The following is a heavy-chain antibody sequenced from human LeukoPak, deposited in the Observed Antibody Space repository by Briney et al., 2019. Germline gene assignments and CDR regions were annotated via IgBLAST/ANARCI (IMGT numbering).Heavy chain of an antibody. D-gene: IGHD2/OR15-2a*01. CDR1: GFTFSTYK. V-gene: IGHV3-48*03. Sequence: GGSLRLSCAASGFTFSTYKLNWVPQAPGKGLEWVSYISSSGSTVYYADSVKGRFTISRDNAKSSLHLQMNSLRAEDTAVYYCARSTFLGYWGQGTLVTVSS. J-gene: IGHJ4*02. CDR3: ARSTFLGY. CDR2: ISSSGSTV.